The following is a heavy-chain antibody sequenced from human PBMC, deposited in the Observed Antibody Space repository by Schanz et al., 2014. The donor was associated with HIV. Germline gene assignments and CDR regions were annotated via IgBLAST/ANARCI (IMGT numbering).Heavy chain of an antibody. CDR1: GFTFSSYG. V-gene: IGHV3-30*18. CDR2: ISYDGSNK. J-gene: IGHJ6*02. D-gene: IGHD1-26*01. CDR3: AKDRSRHYYYYGMDV. Sequence: QAQLVESGGGVVQPGRSLRLSCAASGFTFSSYGMHWVRQAPGKGLEWVAVISYDGSNKYYADSVKGRFTISRDNSKNTLYLQMNSLRAEDTAVYYCAKDRSRHYYYYGMDVWGQGTTVTVS.